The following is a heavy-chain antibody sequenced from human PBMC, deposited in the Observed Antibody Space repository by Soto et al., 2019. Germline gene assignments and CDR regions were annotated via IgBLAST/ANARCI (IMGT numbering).Heavy chain of an antibody. J-gene: IGHJ6*02. Sequence: ASVKVSCKASGYRFNTYGISWVRQAPGQGLEWMGRISSYNVDTNYAEKFEDRLTMTTDTSTNTAYMELKSLRSDDTAVYFCARGHGEIIGAMDVWGQGTSVTVSS. CDR1: GYRFNTYG. D-gene: IGHD3-3*01. CDR2: ISSYNVDT. CDR3: ARGHGEIIGAMDV. V-gene: IGHV1-18*01.